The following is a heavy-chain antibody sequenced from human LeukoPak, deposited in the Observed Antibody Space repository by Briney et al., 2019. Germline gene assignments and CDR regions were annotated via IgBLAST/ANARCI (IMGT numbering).Heavy chain of an antibody. CDR3: ARDYGLQRVFDY. J-gene: IGHJ4*02. V-gene: IGHV1-3*01. CDR2: INADNDNT. Sequence: ASVKVSRKASGYTFTTYAMHWVRQAPGQRLEWMGWINADNDNTKYSQKFQGRVTITRDTSASTVYMELSSLRSEDTAVYYCARDYGLQRVFDYWGQGTLVTVSS. CDR1: GYTFTTYA. D-gene: IGHD1-1*01.